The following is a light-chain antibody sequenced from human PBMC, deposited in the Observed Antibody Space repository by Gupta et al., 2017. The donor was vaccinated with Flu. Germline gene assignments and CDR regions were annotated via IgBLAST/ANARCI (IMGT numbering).Light chain of an antibody. J-gene: IGLJ1*01. CDR1: NLGDQY. CDR2: KDT. Sequence: SSALTQPPSVSVSPGPTASITCSGANLGDQYASWYQQQPGQSPVLVIYKDTKGASGSSERFSGSNSGNTATLTISGTQASDEADYYCQAWDSNRGVFGTGTKVTVL. CDR3: QAWDSNRGV. V-gene: IGLV3-1*01.